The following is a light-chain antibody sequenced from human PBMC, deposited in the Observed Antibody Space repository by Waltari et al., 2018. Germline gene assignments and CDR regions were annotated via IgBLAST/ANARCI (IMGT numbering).Light chain of an antibody. CDR1: HSISSY. V-gene: IGKV1-39*01. CDR2: AGS. Sequence: DIQMTQSPSSLSASLGDSVTITCRASHSISSYLNWYQHKPGLAPKLLVYAGSSLQNGVPSRFNGSGSGTDFSLTIGSLQSDDFATYYCQQSFSNPLTFGGGTKVEIK. J-gene: IGKJ4*01. CDR3: QQSFSNPLT.